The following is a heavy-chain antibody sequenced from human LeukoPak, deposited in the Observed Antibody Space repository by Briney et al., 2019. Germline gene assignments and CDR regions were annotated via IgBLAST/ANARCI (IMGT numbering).Heavy chain of an antibody. D-gene: IGHD5-18*01. J-gene: IGHJ4*02. V-gene: IGHV1-2*02. CDR1: GYTFTGYY. CDR2: INPNSGGT. CDR3: ARVWGYSYGYFDY. Sequence: ASVKVSCKASGYTFTGYYKHWMRQAPGQGLEWMGWINPNSGGTNYAQKFQGRVTMTRDTSISTAYMELSRLRSDDTAVYYCARVWGYSYGYFDYWGQGTLVTVSS.